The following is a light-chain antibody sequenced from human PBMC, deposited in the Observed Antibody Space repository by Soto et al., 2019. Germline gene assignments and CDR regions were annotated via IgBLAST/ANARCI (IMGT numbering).Light chain of an antibody. CDR3: AQGLQTPLT. J-gene: IGKJ4*01. Sequence: DVLLTYSPLSLPGTPGEPDSMYCRSSRSLLSSNGYNYLNWYLQKPGQSPQLLIYLGSNRASGVPDRFSGSGSGTDFTLKISRVEAEDVGVYYCAQGLQTPLTFGGGTKADIK. CDR1: RSLLSSNGYNY. V-gene: IGKV2-28*01. CDR2: LGS.